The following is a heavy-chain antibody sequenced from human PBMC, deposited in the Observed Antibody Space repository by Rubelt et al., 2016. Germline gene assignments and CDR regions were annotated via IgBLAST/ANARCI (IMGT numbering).Heavy chain of an antibody. CDR3: ARWSVSSDYLGNWFDP. J-gene: IGHJ5*02. V-gene: IGHV4-31*03. D-gene: IGHD4-17*01. Sequence: QVQLQESGPGLVKPSQTLSLTCTVSGGSISSGGYYWSWIRQHPGKGLEWIGYIYYSGSTYYNPSLKGWVTISVDTSKNRFVLKLSAVTAADTAVYYCARWSVSSDYLGNWFDPWGQGTLVTVTS. CDR1: GGSISSGGYY. CDR2: IYYSGST.